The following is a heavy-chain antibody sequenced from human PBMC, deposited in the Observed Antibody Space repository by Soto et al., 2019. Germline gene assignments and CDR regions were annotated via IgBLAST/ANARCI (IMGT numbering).Heavy chain of an antibody. J-gene: IGHJ4*02. V-gene: IGHV4-28*01. CDR1: GYSISSSNW. D-gene: IGHD1-26*01. CDR3: ARREIQGPIDY. CDR2: IYYSGTT. Sequence: SETLSLTCAVSGYSISSSNWWGWIRQPPGKGLEWIGYIYYSGTTYYNPYLKSRDNMSVDTSKNQFSLKLTSVTAVDTAVYYCARREIQGPIDYWGQGTLVTVS.